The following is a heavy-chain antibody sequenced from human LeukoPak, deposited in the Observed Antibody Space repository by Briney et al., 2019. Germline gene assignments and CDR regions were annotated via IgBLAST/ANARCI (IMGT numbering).Heavy chain of an antibody. D-gene: IGHD1-26*01. CDR2: INRDGSEK. Sequence: PGGSLRLSCAASGFTFSSYWMNWVRQAPGKGLEWVANINRDGSEKYYVDSVRGRFTISRDNAKNSLYLQMNSLRADDTAAYYCSRALVGGTNYFDLWGQGTLVTVSS. CDR3: SRALVGGTNYFDL. V-gene: IGHV3-7*02. CDR1: GFTFSSYW. J-gene: IGHJ5*02.